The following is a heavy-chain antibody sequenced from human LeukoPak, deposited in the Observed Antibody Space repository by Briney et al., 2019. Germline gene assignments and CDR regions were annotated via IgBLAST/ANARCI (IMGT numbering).Heavy chain of an antibody. CDR1: GFTFSSYA. CDR2: ISYDGSNK. Sequence: GRSLRLSCAASGFTFSSYAMHWVRQAPGKGLEWVAVISYDGSNKYYADSVKGRFTISRDNSKNTLYLQMNSLRAEDTAVYYCARVGRLLQFVPDYWGQGTLVTVSS. J-gene: IGHJ4*02. V-gene: IGHV3-30-3*01. CDR3: ARVGRLLQFVPDY. D-gene: IGHD5-24*01.